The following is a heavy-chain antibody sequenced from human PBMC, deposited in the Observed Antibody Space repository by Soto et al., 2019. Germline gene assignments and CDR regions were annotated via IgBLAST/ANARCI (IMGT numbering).Heavy chain of an antibody. CDR1: GFTFDDYA. CDR2: ISWNSGSI. D-gene: IGHD6-13*01. J-gene: IGHJ4*01. V-gene: IGHV3-9*01. CDR3: AKGIGSSRGHAVGC. Sequence: EVQLVESGGGLVQPGRSLRLSCAASGFTFDDYAMHWVRQAPGKGLEWVSGISWNSGSIGYADSVKGRFTISRDNAKNSLNLLMNSLIGEYTARFYCAKGIGSSRGHAVGCRGQGSLVTDAS.